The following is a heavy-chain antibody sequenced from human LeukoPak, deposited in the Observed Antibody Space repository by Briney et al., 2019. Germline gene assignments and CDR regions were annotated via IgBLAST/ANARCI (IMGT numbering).Heavy chain of an antibody. D-gene: IGHD6-19*01. CDR1: GYTFTSYY. CDR3: AISIAVEGWFDP. Sequence: SVKVSCKASGYTFTSYYMHWVRQAPGQGLEWMGGIIPIFGTANYAQKFQGRVTITADESTSTAYMELSSLRSEDTAVYYCAISIAVEGWFDPWGQGTLVTVSS. V-gene: IGHV1-69*13. J-gene: IGHJ5*02. CDR2: IIPIFGTA.